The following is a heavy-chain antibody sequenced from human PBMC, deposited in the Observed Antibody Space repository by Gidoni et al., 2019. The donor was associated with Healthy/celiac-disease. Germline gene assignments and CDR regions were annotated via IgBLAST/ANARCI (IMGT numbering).Heavy chain of an antibody. CDR1: GGSFSGYY. V-gene: IGHV4-34*01. D-gene: IGHD3-9*01. CDR2: INHSGST. J-gene: IGHJ6*02. Sequence: QVQLQQWGAGLWKPSETLSLTCAVSGGSFSGYYWSWIRQPPGKRLEWIGEINHSGSTNYNPSLKSRVTISVDTSKNQFSLKLSSVPAADTAVYYCARGDYDIWTGPAYYYYGMDVWGQGTTVTVSS. CDR3: ARGDYDIWTGPAYYYYGMDV.